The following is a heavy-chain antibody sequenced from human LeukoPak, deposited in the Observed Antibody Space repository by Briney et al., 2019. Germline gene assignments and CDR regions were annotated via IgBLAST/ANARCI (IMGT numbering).Heavy chain of an antibody. CDR2: IYSSGTT. V-gene: IGHV4-39*07. D-gene: IGHD3-22*01. CDR1: GGSTRSSSVY. J-gene: IGHJ4*02. CDR3: ASIDDSSGYKYYFDY. Sequence: SETLSLTCTVSGGSTRSSSVYWGWIRQPPGMGLEWIGSIYSSGTTNYNPSLKSRVTISVDTSKNQFSLKLSSVTAADTAVYYCASIDDSSGYKYYFDYWGQGTLVTVSS.